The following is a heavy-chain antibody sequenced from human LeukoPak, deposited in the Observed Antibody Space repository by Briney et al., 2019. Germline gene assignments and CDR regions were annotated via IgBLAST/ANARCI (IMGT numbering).Heavy chain of an antibody. CDR1: GYTFTSYG. D-gene: IGHD6-19*01. Sequence: ASVKVSCKASGYTFTSYGISWVRQAPGQGLEWMGWISAYNGNTNYAQKLQGRVTMTTDTSTSTAYMELRSLRSDDTAVYYCARTGYSSGWYQPSLSFDIWGRGTMVTVSS. CDR2: ISAYNGNT. V-gene: IGHV1-18*04. J-gene: IGHJ3*02. CDR3: ARTGYSSGWYQPSLSFDI.